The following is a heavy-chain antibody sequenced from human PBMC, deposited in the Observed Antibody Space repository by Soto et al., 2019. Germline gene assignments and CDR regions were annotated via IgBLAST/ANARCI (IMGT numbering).Heavy chain of an antibody. CDR1: GFTVSSNY. D-gene: IGHD6-13*01. V-gene: IGHV3-53*01. J-gene: IGHJ4*02. Sequence: GGSLRLSCAASGFTVSSNYMSWVRQAPGKGLEWVSVIYRGGSTYYADSVKGRFTISRDNSKNMLYLQMNSLRAEDTAVFFCARSGYSSSWTGYYFDYWGQGTLVTV. CDR3: ARSGYSSSWTGYYFDY. CDR2: IYRGGST.